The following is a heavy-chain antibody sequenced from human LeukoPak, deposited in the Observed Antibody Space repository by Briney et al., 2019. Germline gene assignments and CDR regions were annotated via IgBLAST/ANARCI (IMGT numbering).Heavy chain of an antibody. J-gene: IGHJ4*02. Sequence: GGSLRLSCAASGLSLSSFAMSWVRQGPARGLEWVSSSRGNGETFYADSVKGRFTLSSYSSRNTVYFQLNNLRVEDTAIYYCAKASWLSSTDAVRWGQGTLVTVSS. V-gene: IGHV3-23*01. CDR3: AKASWLSSTDAVR. D-gene: IGHD2/OR15-2a*01. CDR1: GLSLSSFA. CDR2: SRGNGET.